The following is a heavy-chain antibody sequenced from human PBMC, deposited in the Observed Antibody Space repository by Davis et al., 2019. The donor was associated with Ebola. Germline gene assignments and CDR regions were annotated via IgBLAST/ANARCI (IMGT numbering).Heavy chain of an antibody. CDR2: ISGSGGST. CDR3: ERTSNRDGYNSIDY. V-gene: IGHV3-23*01. Sequence: GESLKISCAASRFTFSSYAMSWVRQAPGKGLEWVSAISGSGGSTYYADSVKGRFTISRDNSKNTLYLQMNSLRAEDTAVYYCERTSNRDGYNSIDYWGQGTLVTVSS. D-gene: IGHD5-24*01. CDR1: RFTFSSYA. J-gene: IGHJ4*02.